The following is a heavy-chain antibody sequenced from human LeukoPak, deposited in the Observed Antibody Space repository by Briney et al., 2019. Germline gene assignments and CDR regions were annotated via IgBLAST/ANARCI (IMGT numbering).Heavy chain of an antibody. V-gene: IGHV1-46*01. CDR1: GYTFTNYY. J-gene: IGHJ3*02. CDR3: ARIRDGYNDAYDI. Sequence: GASVKVSCKASGYTFTNYYIHWVRQAPGQGLEWMGLINPGGDNTNYAQNFQGRVTMTRDTSASTVYMSSLRSEDTAIYYCARIRDGYNDAYDIWGQGTVVTVPS. CDR2: INPGGDNT. D-gene: IGHD5-24*01.